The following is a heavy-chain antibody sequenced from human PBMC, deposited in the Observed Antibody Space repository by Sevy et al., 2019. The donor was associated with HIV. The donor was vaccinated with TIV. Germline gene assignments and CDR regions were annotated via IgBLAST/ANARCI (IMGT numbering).Heavy chain of an antibody. Sequence: ASVKVSCKASGHTFTSYRITWVRQAPGQGLEWMGWVSAHNGDTNYAQKLQGRVTMTTDTSTSTAYMELRTLRSDDTAVYYCARAYCSGGSCYSLAYWGQGTLVTVSS. D-gene: IGHD2-15*01. J-gene: IGHJ4*02. CDR1: GHTFTSYR. V-gene: IGHV1-18*01. CDR2: VSAHNGDT. CDR3: ARAYCSGGSCYSLAY.